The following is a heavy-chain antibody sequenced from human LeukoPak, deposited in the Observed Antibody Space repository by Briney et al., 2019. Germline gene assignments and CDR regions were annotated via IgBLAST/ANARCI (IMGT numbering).Heavy chain of an antibody. J-gene: IGHJ2*01. V-gene: IGHV3-53*01. CDR1: GFTFSSNY. D-gene: IGHD4-17*01. CDR2: IYSGGST. CDR3: ARRSNGDYAAVDWYFDL. Sequence: GGSLRLSCAASGFTFSSNYMSWVRQAPGKGLEWVSVIYSGGSTYYADSVKGRFTISRDNAKNSLYLQMNSLRAEDTAVYYCARRSNGDYAAVDWYFDLWGRGTLVTVSS.